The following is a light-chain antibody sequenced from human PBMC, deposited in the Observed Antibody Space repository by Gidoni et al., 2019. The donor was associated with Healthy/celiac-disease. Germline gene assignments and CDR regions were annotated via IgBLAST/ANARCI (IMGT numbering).Light chain of an antibody. J-gene: IGLJ2*01. CDR3: QAWDSSTVE. CDR2: QDS. CDR1: KLGDKY. V-gene: IGLV3-1*01. Sequence: SYELTHPPSVSVSPGQTASITCSGDKLGDKYACWYQQKPGQSPVLVIYQDSKRPSGIPERFSGSNSGNTATLTISGTQAMDEADYYCQAWDSSTVEFGGGTKLTVL.